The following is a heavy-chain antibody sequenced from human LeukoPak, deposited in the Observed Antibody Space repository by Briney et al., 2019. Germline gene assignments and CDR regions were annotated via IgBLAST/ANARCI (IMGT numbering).Heavy chain of an antibody. CDR2: ISYDGSNK. Sequence: GGSLRLSCAASGFTFSSYAMHWVRQAPGKGLEWVAVISYDGSNKYYADSVKGRFTISRDNSKNTLYLQMNSLRAEDTAVYYCARDRLRYCSSTSCPLGYWGQGTPVTVSS. V-gene: IGHV3-30*04. CDR1: GFTFSSYA. J-gene: IGHJ4*02. CDR3: ARDRLRYCSSTSCPLGY. D-gene: IGHD2-2*01.